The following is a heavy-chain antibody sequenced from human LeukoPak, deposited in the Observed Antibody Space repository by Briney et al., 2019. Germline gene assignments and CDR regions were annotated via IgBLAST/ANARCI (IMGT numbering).Heavy chain of an antibody. V-gene: IGHV3-33*01. CDR3: ARESSGSQRGIDY. D-gene: IGHD5-12*01. CDR1: GFTFSSYG. J-gene: IGHJ4*02. Sequence: GRSLRLSCAASGFTFSSYGMHWVRQAPGKGVEWVAVIWYDGSNKYYADSVRGRFTISRDNSKNTLYLQMNSLRAEDTAVYYCARESSGSQRGIDYWGQGTLVTVSS. CDR2: IWYDGSNK.